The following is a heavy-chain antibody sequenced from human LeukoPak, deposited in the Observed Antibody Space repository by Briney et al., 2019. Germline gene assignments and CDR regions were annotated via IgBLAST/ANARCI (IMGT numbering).Heavy chain of an antibody. D-gene: IGHD4-17*01. Sequence: GGSLRLSCAASGSTFRNYAMAWVRQAPGKGLEWVSSIRNFGETHYADSVRGRFIISRDNSQNTLYLQMNSLRAEDSALYYCANIPPFDYGDYAIRLDWGQGTLVTVSS. CDR2: IRNFGET. V-gene: IGHV3-23*01. CDR1: GSTFRNYA. CDR3: ANIPPFDYGDYAIRLD. J-gene: IGHJ4*02.